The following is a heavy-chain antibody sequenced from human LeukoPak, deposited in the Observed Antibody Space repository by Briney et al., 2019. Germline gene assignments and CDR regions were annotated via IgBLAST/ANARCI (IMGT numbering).Heavy chain of an antibody. J-gene: IGHJ4*02. CDR3: AREGTAMVSFDY. CDR2: ISSSSSYI. CDR1: GFTFSSYS. D-gene: IGHD5-18*01. V-gene: IGHV3-21*01. Sequence: GGSLRLSCAASGFTFSSYSMNWVRQAPGKGLEWVSSISSSSSYIYYADSVKGRFTISRDNAKNSLYLQMNSLRAEDTAVYYCAREGTAMVSFDYWGQGTLVTVSS.